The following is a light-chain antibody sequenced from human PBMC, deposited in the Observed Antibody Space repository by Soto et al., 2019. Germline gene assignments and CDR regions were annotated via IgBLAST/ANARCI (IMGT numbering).Light chain of an antibody. Sequence: DIVMTQSPATLSVAPGERVTFSXRSSQGVSRKLAWYQHKPGQAPRLLISGASTGATGIPARFSGSGSGTEFTLTISSLQSEDCAIYYCQQYHTWPITFGGGTKVDIK. V-gene: IGKV3-15*01. CDR2: GAS. J-gene: IGKJ4*01. CDR1: QGVSRK. CDR3: QQYHTWPIT.